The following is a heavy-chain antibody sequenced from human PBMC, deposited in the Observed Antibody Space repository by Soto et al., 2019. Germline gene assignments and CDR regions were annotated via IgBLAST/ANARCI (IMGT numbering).Heavy chain of an antibody. CDR2: INSGSTII. J-gene: IGHJ4*02. D-gene: IGHD1-26*01. Sequence: PGGSLRLSCAASGFTFNGYGMKWVRHGPGKGLEWVSYINSGSTIIYYADSVKGRFTISRDNAENSLYLQMNSLRDDDTAVYYCARDRGAPRKYYFDSWGQGALVTVSS. CDR3: ARDRGAPRKYYFDS. V-gene: IGHV3-48*02. CDR1: GFTFNGYG.